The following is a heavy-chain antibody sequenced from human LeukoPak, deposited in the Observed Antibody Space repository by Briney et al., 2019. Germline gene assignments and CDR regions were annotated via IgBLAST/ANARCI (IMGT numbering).Heavy chain of an antibody. V-gene: IGHV3-23*01. J-gene: IGHJ4*02. D-gene: IGHD2-15*01. CDR1: GFTVSSNH. Sequence: GSLRLSCAASGFTVSSNHMSWVRQSPGKGLEWVSAISGSGGSTYYADSVKGRFTISRDNSKNTLYLQMNSLRAEDTAVYYCAKDRWDIVVVVAATPGYWGQGTLVTVSS. CDR3: AKDRWDIVVVVAATPGY. CDR2: ISGSGGST.